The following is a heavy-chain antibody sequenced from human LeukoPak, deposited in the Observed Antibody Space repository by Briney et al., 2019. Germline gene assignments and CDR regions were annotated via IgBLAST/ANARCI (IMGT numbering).Heavy chain of an antibody. Sequence: SETLSLTCTVSGGSISSYYWSWIRQPAGKGLEWIGRIYTSGSTSYNPSLKSRVTMSVDTSKNQFSLKLSSVTAADTAVYYCARDMVRSWSGYYSDWFDPWGQGTLVTVSS. CDR2: IYTSGST. CDR1: GGSISSYY. D-gene: IGHD3-3*01. CDR3: ARDMVRSWSGYYSDWFDP. V-gene: IGHV4-4*07. J-gene: IGHJ5*02.